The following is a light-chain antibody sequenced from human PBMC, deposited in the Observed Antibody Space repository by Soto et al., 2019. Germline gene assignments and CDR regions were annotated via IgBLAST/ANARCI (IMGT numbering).Light chain of an antibody. Sequence: QSALTQPASVSGSPGQSITISCTGTSGDIGSYNRVSWYQQHPGKAPKLIIYEVNDRPSGVSNRFSGSKSGNTASLTISGLQAEDEAEYYCSSYTNINTRACVFGTGTKVTVL. J-gene: IGLJ1*01. CDR2: EVN. CDR1: SGDIGSYNR. CDR3: SSYTNINTRACV. V-gene: IGLV2-14*01.